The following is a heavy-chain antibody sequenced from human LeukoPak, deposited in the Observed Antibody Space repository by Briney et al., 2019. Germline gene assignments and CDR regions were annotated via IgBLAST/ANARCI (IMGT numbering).Heavy chain of an antibody. V-gene: IGHV3-33*01. CDR2: IWYDGSNK. J-gene: IGHJ4*02. D-gene: IGHD3-22*01. CDR1: GFTFSSYG. Sequence: GGSLRLSCAASGFTFSSYGMHWVRQAPGKGLKWVAVIWYDGSNKYYADSVKGRFTISRDNSKNTLYLQMNSLRAEDTAVYYCARDPTRYYYDSSGYYWDYWGQGTLVTASS. CDR3: ARDPTRYYYDSSGYYWDY.